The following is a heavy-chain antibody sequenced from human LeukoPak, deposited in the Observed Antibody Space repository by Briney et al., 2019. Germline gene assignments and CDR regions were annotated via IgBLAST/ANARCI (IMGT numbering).Heavy chain of an antibody. Sequence: GGSLRLSCAASGFTFSSYSMNWVRQAPGKGLEWVSYISSSSSTIYYADSVKGRFTISRDNAKSSLYLQMNSLRAEDTAVYYCARDICSSTSCHPVGYGMDVWGQGTTVTVSS. J-gene: IGHJ6*02. D-gene: IGHD2-2*01. CDR2: ISSSSSTI. CDR3: ARDICSSTSCHPVGYGMDV. V-gene: IGHV3-48*01. CDR1: GFTFSSYS.